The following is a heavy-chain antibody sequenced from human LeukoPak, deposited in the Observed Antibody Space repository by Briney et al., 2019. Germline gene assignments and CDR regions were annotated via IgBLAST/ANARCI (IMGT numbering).Heavy chain of an antibody. Sequence: GASVKVSCKAAGYTFTDYYMHWVRQAPGQGLEWMGWINPNSGGTNSAQKFQGRVTMTRDTSISTAYMELSRLRSDDTAVYYCARDTYYGIFGGNDYWGQGTLVTVSS. CDR2: INPNSGGT. V-gene: IGHV1-2*02. D-gene: IGHD4-23*01. CDR1: GYTFTDYY. CDR3: ARDTYYGIFGGNDY. J-gene: IGHJ4*02.